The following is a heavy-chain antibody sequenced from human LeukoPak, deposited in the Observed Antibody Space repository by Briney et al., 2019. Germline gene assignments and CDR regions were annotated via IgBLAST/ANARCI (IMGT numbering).Heavy chain of an antibody. Sequence: SETLSLTCTVSGGSISSYYWSWIRQPPVKGLEWIGYIYYSGSTNYNPSLKSRVTISVDTSKNQFSLKLSSVTAADTAVYYCARDRRMKIAVAGNDAFDIWGQGTMVTVSS. CDR3: ARDRRMKIAVAGNDAFDI. D-gene: IGHD6-19*01. V-gene: IGHV4-59*01. CDR2: IYYSGST. J-gene: IGHJ3*02. CDR1: GGSISSYY.